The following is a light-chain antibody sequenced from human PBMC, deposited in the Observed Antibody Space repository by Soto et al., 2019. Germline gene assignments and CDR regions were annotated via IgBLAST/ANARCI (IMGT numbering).Light chain of an antibody. V-gene: IGKV3-11*01. Sequence: EIVLTQSPATLSLSPGERAALSCRASQGVSRFLAWYQQNPGQAPRLLIYDASNRANGIPARFSGSGSGTDFTLAINNLEPEDFAVYYCQQRSGWPLTFGGGTKVEIK. CDR1: QGVSRF. CDR3: QQRSGWPLT. J-gene: IGKJ4*01. CDR2: DAS.